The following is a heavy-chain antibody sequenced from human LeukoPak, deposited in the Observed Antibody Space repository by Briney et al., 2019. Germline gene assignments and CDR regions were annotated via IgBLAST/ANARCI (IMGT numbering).Heavy chain of an antibody. CDR1: GYSISSGYY. Sequence: SETLSLTCTVSGYSISSGYYWGWIRQPPGKGLEWIGEINHSGSTNYNPSLKSRVTISVDTSKNQFSLKLSSVTAADTAVYYCARGSTMVRGVIYYYYMDVWGKGTTVTVSS. V-gene: IGHV4-38-2*02. J-gene: IGHJ6*03. CDR3: ARGSTMVRGVIYYYYMDV. CDR2: INHSGST. D-gene: IGHD3-10*01.